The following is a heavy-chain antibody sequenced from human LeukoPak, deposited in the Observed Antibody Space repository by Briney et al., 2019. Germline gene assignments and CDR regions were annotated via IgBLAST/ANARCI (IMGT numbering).Heavy chain of an antibody. Sequence: SETLSLTCSVSDGSINSYYWNWIRQPPGKGLEWIGYIYYSGSTNYNPSLKSRVTISVDTSKNQFSLKLSSVTAADTAVYYCARDRGESNWFDPWGQGTLVTVSS. CDR2: IYYSGST. CDR1: DGSINSYY. V-gene: IGHV4-59*01. D-gene: IGHD3-10*01. CDR3: ARDRGESNWFDP. J-gene: IGHJ5*02.